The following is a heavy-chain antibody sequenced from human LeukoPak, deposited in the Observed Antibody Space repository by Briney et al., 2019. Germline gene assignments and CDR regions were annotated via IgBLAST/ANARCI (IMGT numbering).Heavy chain of an antibody. CDR1: GFTFSSYS. CDR2: ISSSSSYI. Sequence: GGSLRLSCAASGFTFSSYSMNWVRQAPGKGLEWVSSISSSSSYIYYADSVKGRFTISRDNAKNSLYLQMNSLRAEDTAVYYCARVGEQEYFQHWGQGTLVTVSS. V-gene: IGHV3-21*01. CDR3: ARVGEQEYFQH. J-gene: IGHJ1*01. D-gene: IGHD1/OR15-1a*01.